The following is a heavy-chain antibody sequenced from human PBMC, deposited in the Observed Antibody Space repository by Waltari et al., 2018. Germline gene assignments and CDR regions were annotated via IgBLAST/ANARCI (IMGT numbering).Heavy chain of an antibody. V-gene: IGHV3-23*01. CDR1: GFTFSNYA. CDR2: TSGSGTNT. D-gene: IGHD3-22*01. CDR3: AKGLSDNNWYFDL. J-gene: IGHJ2*01. Sequence: EVQLLESGGGLVQPGGSLRLSCAASGFTFSNYAMSWVRQAPGKGLEWLSGTSGSGTNTDSADSVKGRFTIFRENSNNTLYLQMNSLRVEDTAVYYCAKGLSDNNWYFDLWGRGTLVTVSS.